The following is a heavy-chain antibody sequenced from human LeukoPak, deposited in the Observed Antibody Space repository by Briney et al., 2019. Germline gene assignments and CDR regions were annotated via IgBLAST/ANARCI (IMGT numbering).Heavy chain of an antibody. D-gene: IGHD3-22*01. Sequence: ASVKVSCKASGYTFTCYYMHWVRQAPGQGLEWMGRINPNSGGTNYAQKVQGRVTMTSDTSISTDNMELSRLRSDDTAVYYCARGHGRYYYDSSGADYWGQGTLVTVSS. CDR2: INPNSGGT. CDR3: ARGHGRYYYDSSGADY. V-gene: IGHV1-2*06. J-gene: IGHJ4*02. CDR1: GYTFTCYY.